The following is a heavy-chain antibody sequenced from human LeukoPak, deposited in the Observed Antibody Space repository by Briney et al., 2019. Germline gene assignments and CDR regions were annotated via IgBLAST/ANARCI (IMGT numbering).Heavy chain of an antibody. CDR2: IYYSGIT. J-gene: IGHJ6*02. CDR3: ARRSTSVAATYYYYGMDV. CDR1: GGSISSYY. V-gene: IGHV4-59*08. D-gene: IGHD2-15*01. Sequence: SETLSLTCTVSGGSISSYYWSWIRQPPGKGLDWSGYIYYSGITNYNPSLKSRVTISVDTSKNQFSLKLSSVTAADTAVYYCARRSTSVAATYYYYGMDVWGQGTTLTVSS.